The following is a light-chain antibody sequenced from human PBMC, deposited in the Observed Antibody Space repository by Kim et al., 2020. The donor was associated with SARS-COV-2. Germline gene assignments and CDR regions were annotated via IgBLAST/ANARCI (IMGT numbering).Light chain of an antibody. CDR2: GAS. V-gene: IGKV3-20*01. Sequence: LSPGERATLSCRTSQGVSSCLAWYQQKPGQAPRLLIYGASSRATGIPDRFSVSGSGTDFTLTINRLEPEDFAVYYCQQFATAPLTFGGGTKVDIK. CDR3: QQFATAPLT. J-gene: IGKJ4*01. CDR1: QGVSSC.